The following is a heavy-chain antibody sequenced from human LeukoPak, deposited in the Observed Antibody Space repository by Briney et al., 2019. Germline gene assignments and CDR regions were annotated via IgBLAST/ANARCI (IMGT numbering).Heavy chain of an antibody. CDR2: IKSKTNGGTT. CDR1: GFTFSSSW. V-gene: IGHV3-15*01. CDR3: TTVVLGAPRWFVP. J-gene: IGHJ5*02. Sequence: PGGSLRLSCAASGFTFSSSWMSWLRQAPGKGLEWVGRIKSKTNGGTTDYAAPVKGRFTISRDDSQDTLYLQMNSLKTEDTAVYYCTTVVLGAPRWFVPWGQGTLVTVSS. D-gene: IGHD1-26*01.